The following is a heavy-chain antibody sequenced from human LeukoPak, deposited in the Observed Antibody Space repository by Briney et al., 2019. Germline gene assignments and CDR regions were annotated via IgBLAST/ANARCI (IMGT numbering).Heavy chain of an antibody. D-gene: IGHD6-19*01. CDR1: GGSISSYY. CDR3: ARGGPSSGQIDY. J-gene: IGHJ4*02. CDR2: IYYSGST. V-gene: IGHV4-59*01. Sequence: PSQTLSLTCAVSGGSISSYYWSWIRQPPGKGLEWIGYIYYSGSTNYNPSLKSRVTISVDTSKNQFSLKLSSVTAADTTVYYCARGGPSSGQIDYWGQGTLVTVSS.